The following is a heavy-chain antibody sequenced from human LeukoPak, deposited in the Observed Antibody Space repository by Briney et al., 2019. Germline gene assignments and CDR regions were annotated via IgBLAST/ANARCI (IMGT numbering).Heavy chain of an antibody. D-gene: IGHD3-9*01. Sequence: GGSLRLSCAASGFTVSSNYMSWVRQAPGKGLEWVSVIYSGGSTYYADSVKGRFTISRDNSKNTLYLQMNSLRAEDTAVYYCAKDLERRYFDWVPIGYWGQGTLVTVSS. J-gene: IGHJ4*02. CDR1: GFTVSSNY. V-gene: IGHV3-53*01. CDR3: AKDLERRYFDWVPIGY. CDR2: IYSGGST.